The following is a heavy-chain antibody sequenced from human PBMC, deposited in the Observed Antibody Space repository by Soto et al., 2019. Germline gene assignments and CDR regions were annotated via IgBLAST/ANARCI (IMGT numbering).Heavy chain of an antibody. CDR2: ISGSGGST. D-gene: IGHD3-3*01. V-gene: IGHV3-23*01. J-gene: IGHJ6*02. Sequence: EVQLLESGGGLVQPGGSLRLSCAASGFTFSSYAMSWVRQAPGKGLEWVSAISGSGGSTYYADSVKGRFTISRDNSKNTLYLQMNSLRAEDTAVYYCAKDQNTIVGVVTFPYYGMDVWGQGTTVTVSS. CDR1: GFTFSSYA. CDR3: AKDQNTIVGVVTFPYYGMDV.